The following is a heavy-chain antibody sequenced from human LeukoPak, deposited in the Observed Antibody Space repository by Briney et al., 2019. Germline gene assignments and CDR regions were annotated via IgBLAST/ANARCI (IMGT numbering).Heavy chain of an antibody. J-gene: IGHJ5*02. CDR1: GFTISTFA. CDR2: ISGSYGIT. Sequence: PGGSLRLSCAASGFTISTFAMSWVRQAPGKGPEWVSGISGSYGITYYVDSVKGRFTISRDNSKNTLFLQMNSLRAEDTAVYYCAKDPAGSTLNWFDPWGQGTLVTVSS. D-gene: IGHD6-19*01. V-gene: IGHV3-23*01. CDR3: AKDPAGSTLNWFDP.